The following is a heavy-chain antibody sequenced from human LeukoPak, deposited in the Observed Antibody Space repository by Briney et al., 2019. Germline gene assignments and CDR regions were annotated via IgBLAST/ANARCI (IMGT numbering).Heavy chain of an antibody. Sequence: GESLKISCKGSGYIFTSYWIGWVRQMPGKGLEWMGIIYPGDSDTRYSPSFQGQVTISADKSISTAYLQWSSLKASDTAMYYCARRFRIAAAGTAGTGWFDPWGQGTLVTVSS. CDR3: ARRFRIAAAGTAGTGWFDP. CDR1: GYIFTSYW. V-gene: IGHV5-51*01. D-gene: IGHD6-13*01. J-gene: IGHJ5*02. CDR2: IYPGDSDT.